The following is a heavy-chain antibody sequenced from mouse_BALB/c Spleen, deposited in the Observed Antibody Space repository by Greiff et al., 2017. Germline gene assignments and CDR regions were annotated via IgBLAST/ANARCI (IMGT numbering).Heavy chain of an antibody. D-gene: IGHD1-1*01. CDR3: ARGGIITTVVAREYFDV. V-gene: IGHV5-17*02. CDR1: GFTFSSFG. CDR2: ISSGSSTI. J-gene: IGHJ1*01. Sequence: EVKLEESGGGLVQPGGSRKLSCAASGFTFSSFGMHWVRQAPEKGLEWVAYISSGSSTIYYADTVKGRFTISRDNPKNTLFLQMTSLRSEDTAMYYCARGGIITTVVAREYFDVWGAGTTVTVSS.